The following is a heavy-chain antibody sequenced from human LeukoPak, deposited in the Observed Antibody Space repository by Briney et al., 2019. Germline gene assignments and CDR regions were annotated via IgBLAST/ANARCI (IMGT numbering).Heavy chain of an antibody. Sequence: ASVKVSCKASGYTFTSYGISWVRQAPGQGLEWMGWISAYNGNTNYAQKLQGRVTITTDTSTSTAYMELRSLRSDDTAVYYCARVGKAPTVRGVIMPWGQGTLVTVSS. D-gene: IGHD3-10*01. CDR2: ISAYNGNT. CDR3: ARVGKAPTVRGVIMP. V-gene: IGHV1-18*01. J-gene: IGHJ4*02. CDR1: GYTFTSYG.